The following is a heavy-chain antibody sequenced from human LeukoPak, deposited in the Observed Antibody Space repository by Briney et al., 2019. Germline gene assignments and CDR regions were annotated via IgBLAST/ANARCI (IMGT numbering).Heavy chain of an antibody. D-gene: IGHD3-9*01. V-gene: IGHV3-66*01. CDR1: GFTVSSNY. J-gene: IGHJ2*01. Sequence: GGSLRLSCAASGFTVSSNYMSWVRQAPGKGLEWVSVIYSGGSTYYADSVKGRFTISRDNSKNTLYLQMNSLRAEDTAVYYCARVLPAGFDWPYNWYFDPWGRGTLVTVSS. CDR2: IYSGGST. CDR3: ARVLPAGFDWPYNWYFDP.